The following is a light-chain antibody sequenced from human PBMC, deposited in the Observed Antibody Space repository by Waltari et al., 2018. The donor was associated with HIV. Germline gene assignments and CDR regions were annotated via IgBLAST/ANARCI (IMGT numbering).Light chain of an antibody. CDR2: GNN. J-gene: IGLJ3*02. Sequence: QSVLTQPPSASGTPGQRVTISCSGSSSNIGSNSVNWYQQLPGPAPKVLLYGNNQRPAGVQDCSSASNSGTSASLAISGLQSEDEADYYCAAWDDSLGGVVFGGGTKLTVL. CDR1: SSNIGSNS. CDR3: AAWDDSLGGVV. V-gene: IGLV1-44*01.